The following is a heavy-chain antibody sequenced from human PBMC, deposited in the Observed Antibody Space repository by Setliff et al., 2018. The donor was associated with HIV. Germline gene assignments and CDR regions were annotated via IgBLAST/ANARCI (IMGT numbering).Heavy chain of an antibody. CDR1: GYTFTNYG. CDR2: INSYNGNT. V-gene: IGHV1-18*01. Sequence: ASVKVSCKASGYTFTNYGISWVRQAPGQGLEWMGWINSYNGNTNYAQNFQGRVTMTTDTFTNTAYMELSRLRSDDTAVYYCARGTRVGANDAFDIWGQGTMVTVSS. CDR3: ARGTRVGANDAFDI. J-gene: IGHJ3*02. D-gene: IGHD1-26*01.